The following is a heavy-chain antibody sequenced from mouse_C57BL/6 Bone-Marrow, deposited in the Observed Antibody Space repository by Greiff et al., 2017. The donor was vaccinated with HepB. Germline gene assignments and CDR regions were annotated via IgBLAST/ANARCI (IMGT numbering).Heavy chain of an antibody. V-gene: IGHV2-2*01. Sequence: VHLVESGPGLVQPSQSLSITCTVSGFSLTSYGVHWVRQSPGKGLEWLGVIWSGGSTDYNAAFISRLSISKDNSKSQVFFKMNSRQADDTDIYYCDRLYYYAMDYWGQGTSVTVSS. CDR1: GFSLTSYG. CDR2: IWSGGST. CDR3: DRLYYYAMDY. J-gene: IGHJ4*01.